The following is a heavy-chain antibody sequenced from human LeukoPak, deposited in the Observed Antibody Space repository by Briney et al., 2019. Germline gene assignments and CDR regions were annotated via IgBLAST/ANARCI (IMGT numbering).Heavy chain of an antibody. CDR1: GGTFSSYA. CDR3: ARAPGLRDGHNFDY. D-gene: IGHD5-24*01. CDR2: IIPIFGTA. Sequence: ASVKVSCKASGGTFSSYAISWVRQAPGQGLEWMGGIIPIFGTANYAQKFQGRVTITADESTSTAYMELSSLRSEDTAVYYCARAPGLRDGHNFDYWGQGTLVTVSS. J-gene: IGHJ4*02. V-gene: IGHV1-69*13.